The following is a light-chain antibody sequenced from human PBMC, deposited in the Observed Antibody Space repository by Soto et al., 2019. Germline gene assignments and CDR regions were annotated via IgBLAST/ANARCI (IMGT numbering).Light chain of an antibody. Sequence: EIVMTQSPVTLSVSPGERATLSCRASQSVSSNLAWYQQKPGQAPRLLIYGASTRATGIPARFSGSGSGTEFTLTISSLQSEDFAVYYCQQYNNLYTFGQGTKVDIK. J-gene: IGKJ2*01. V-gene: IGKV3-15*01. CDR3: QQYNNLYT. CDR2: GAS. CDR1: QSVSSN.